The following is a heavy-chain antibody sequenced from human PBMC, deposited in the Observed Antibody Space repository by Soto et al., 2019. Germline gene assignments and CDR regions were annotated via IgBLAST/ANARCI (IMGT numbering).Heavy chain of an antibody. CDR2: MYYSGST. CDR1: GGSFTNYY. CDR3: ASQMYGSNAYLDS. Sequence: SETLSLTCTVSGGSFTNYYWSWIRQPPGKGLEWIGYMYYSGSTSYNPSLKSRVTISVDTSKNQFSLKLSSVTPADTAVYYCASQMYGSNAYLDSWGQGALVTSPQ. D-gene: IGHD4-17*01. J-gene: IGHJ4*02. V-gene: IGHV4-59*01.